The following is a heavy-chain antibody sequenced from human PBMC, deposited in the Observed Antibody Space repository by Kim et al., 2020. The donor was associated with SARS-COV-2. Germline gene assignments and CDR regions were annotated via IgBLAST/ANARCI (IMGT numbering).Heavy chain of an antibody. Sequence: SETLSLTCTVSGGSISSGGYYWSWIRQHPGKGLEWIGYIYYSGSTYYNPSLKSRVTISVDTSKNQFSLKLSSVTAADTAVYYCARYSGDSSGYDWFDPWGQGTLVTVSS. CDR3: ARYSGDSSGYDWFDP. V-gene: IGHV4-31*03. CDR2: IYYSGST. J-gene: IGHJ5*02. CDR1: GGSISSGGYY. D-gene: IGHD3-22*01.